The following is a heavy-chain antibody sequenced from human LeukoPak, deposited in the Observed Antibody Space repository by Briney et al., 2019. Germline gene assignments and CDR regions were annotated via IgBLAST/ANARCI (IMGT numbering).Heavy chain of an antibody. D-gene: IGHD6-6*01. CDR1: GGSISSSGSY. Sequence: SETLSLTCTVSGGSISSSGSYWGWIRQPPGKGLEWIGSIYYSGNTYNPSLKSRVTISVDSSKDQFSLNLTSVNAADTAVYYCARVMAARREDLNWFDPWGQGTLVTVSS. V-gene: IGHV4-39*07. J-gene: IGHJ5*02. CDR3: ARVMAARREDLNWFDP. CDR2: IYYSGNT.